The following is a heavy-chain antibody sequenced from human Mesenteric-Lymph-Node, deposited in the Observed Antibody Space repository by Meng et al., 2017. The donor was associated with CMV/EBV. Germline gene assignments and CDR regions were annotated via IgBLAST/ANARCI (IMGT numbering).Heavy chain of an antibody. CDR2: IRSKANSYAT. D-gene: IGHD2-2*01. CDR1: GFTFSGSA. V-gene: IGHV3-73*01. J-gene: IGHJ3*02. CDR3: ARVVQLLHDAFDI. Sequence: GESLKISCAASGFTFSGSAMHWVRQASGKGLEWVGRIRSKANSYATAYAASVKGRFTISRDDSKNTAYLQMNSLRAEDTAVYYCARVVQLLHDAFDIWGQGTMVTVSS.